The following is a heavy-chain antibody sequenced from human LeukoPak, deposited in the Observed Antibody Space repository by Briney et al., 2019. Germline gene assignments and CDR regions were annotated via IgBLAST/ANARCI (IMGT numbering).Heavy chain of an antibody. CDR3: ARDGEWEPRGIDY. Sequence: ASVKVSCKASGYTFTGYYMHWVRQAPGQGLEWMGWINPNSGGTNYAQKFQGRVTMTRDTSISTAYMELSRLRSDDTAVYYCARDGEWEPRGIDYWGQGTLVTVSS. CDR2: INPNSGGT. J-gene: IGHJ4*02. D-gene: IGHD1-26*01. CDR1: GYTFTGYY. V-gene: IGHV1-2*02.